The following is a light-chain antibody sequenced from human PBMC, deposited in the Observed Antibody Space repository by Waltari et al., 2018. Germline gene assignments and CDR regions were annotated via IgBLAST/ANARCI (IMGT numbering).Light chain of an antibody. Sequence: QTVVTQEPSLSVSPGVTVTLTCALSSCSITSPSYVSWYQQTPGQPTRTLMYKKNIRSSGVPDRFSGSSLWNKASLSITGAQADDESDYYCLVYMGSGIWVFGGGTKLTVL. CDR2: KKN. V-gene: IGLV8-61*01. CDR1: SCSITSPSY. J-gene: IGLJ3*02. CDR3: LVYMGSGIWV.